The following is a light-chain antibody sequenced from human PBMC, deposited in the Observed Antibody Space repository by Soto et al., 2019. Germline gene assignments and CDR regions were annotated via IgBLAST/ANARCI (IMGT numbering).Light chain of an antibody. CDR3: QQRSNWPTIT. J-gene: IGKJ5*01. CDR2: DAS. CDR1: QSVSSY. V-gene: IGKV3-11*01. Sequence: EILLTQSPDTLSLSPGERATLSCRASQSVSSYLAWYQQKPCQAPRLIIYDASNRATGIPARFSGSVSGTDFTLTISSLEPEDFAVYYGQQRSNWPTITVGQGTRLEIK.